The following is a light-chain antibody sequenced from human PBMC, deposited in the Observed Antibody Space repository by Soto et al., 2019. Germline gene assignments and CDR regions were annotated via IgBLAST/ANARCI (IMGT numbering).Light chain of an antibody. V-gene: IGKV3-15*01. CDR1: QSVSSY. CDR3: QRYNNWPLT. J-gene: IGKJ4*01. CDR2: DTS. Sequence: EIVLTQSPAPLSLSPGERATLSGRASQSVSSYLAWYQHKTGQPPSLLIYDTSTRATGVPARFSGSRSGTEFTLPIISLQSEDYAVDYCQRYNNWPLTFGGGTKVDIK.